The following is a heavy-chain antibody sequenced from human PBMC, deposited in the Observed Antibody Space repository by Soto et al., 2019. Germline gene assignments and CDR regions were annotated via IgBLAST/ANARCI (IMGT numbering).Heavy chain of an antibody. D-gene: IGHD1-20*01. CDR3: ARDIDNRDYYYGLDV. CDR1: GFVFKNYE. CDR2: ISNSGNTI. Sequence: GGSLRLSCVASGFVFKNYEMNWVRQAPGKGLEWISYISNSGNTIYVADSMRGRSTISRDNAKNSLFLQMNSLRADDTAVYYCARDIDNRDYYYGLDVWGQGSTVTVSS. J-gene: IGHJ6*02. V-gene: IGHV3-48*03.